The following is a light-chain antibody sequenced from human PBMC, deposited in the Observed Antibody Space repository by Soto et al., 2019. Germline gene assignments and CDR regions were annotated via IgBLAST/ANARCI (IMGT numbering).Light chain of an antibody. J-gene: IGKJ2*01. V-gene: IGKV3-20*01. CDR3: QLYGRSPMYT. Sequence: EIVLTQSPGTLSLSPGERATLSCRASQGVNSNSLAWYQQKPGQAPRLLMYAAANRATGIPDRFSGRGSGTDFSLTISRLEPEDFAVYYCQLYGRSPMYTFGQGTRLEIK. CDR2: AAA. CDR1: QGVNSNS.